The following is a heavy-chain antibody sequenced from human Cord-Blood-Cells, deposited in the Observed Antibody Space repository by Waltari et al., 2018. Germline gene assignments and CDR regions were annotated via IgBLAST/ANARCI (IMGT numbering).Heavy chain of an antibody. D-gene: IGHD2-15*01. Sequence: EVQLVESGGGLVQPGGSLRLACAASGFTFTSYWMSWVRQAPGKGLEWVANIKQDGSEKYYVDSVKGRFTISRDNAKNSLYLQTNSLRAEDTAVYYCATVVAATFDYWGQGTLVTVSS. V-gene: IGHV3-7*01. J-gene: IGHJ4*02. CDR3: ATVVAATFDY. CDR1: GFTFTSYW. CDR2: IKQDGSEK.